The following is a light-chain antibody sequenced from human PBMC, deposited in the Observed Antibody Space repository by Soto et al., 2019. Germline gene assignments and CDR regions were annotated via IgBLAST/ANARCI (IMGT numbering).Light chain of an antibody. J-gene: IGLJ2*01. CDR1: SSDIGGYNF. Sequence: QSALTQPASMCGSPGQSITISCTGTSSDIGGYNFVSWYQRHPGKGPKLLIFDVNFRPSGVSNRFSGSKSENTASLTISGLQPEDEADYYCSSYTTADTVIFGGGTKLTVL. CDR3: SSYTTADTVI. CDR2: DVN. V-gene: IGLV2-14*03.